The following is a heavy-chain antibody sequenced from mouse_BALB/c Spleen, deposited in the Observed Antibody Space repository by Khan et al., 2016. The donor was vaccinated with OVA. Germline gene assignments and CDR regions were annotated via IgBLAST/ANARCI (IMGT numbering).Heavy chain of an antibody. CDR3: ARLEDI. J-gene: IGHJ2*01. Sequence: QVQLKESGPGLVAPSQSLSITCTVSGFSLNSYGVHWVRQPPGKGLEWLGVIWDGGSTKYNSGRMSRLSIRKDNSKSKVFLKMTSLQTDDTAMYYCARLEDIWGQGTTLTVSS. CDR2: IWDGGST. V-gene: IGHV2-9*02. D-gene: IGHD1-3*01. CDR1: GFSLNSYG.